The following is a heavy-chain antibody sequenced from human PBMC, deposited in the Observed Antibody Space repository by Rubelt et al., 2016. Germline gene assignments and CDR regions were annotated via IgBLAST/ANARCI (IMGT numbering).Heavy chain of an antibody. V-gene: IGHV4-59*08. D-gene: IGHD5-12*01. CDR3: ARVIVATEGRYYFDY. CDR1: GASISSYY. J-gene: IGHJ4*02. CDR2: IYYSGST. Sequence: QVQLQESGPGLVKPSETLSLTCTVSGASISSYYWSWIRQPPGKGLEWIGYIYYSGSTYYNPSLKSRVTISVAPSKNQFSLRLSSVTAADSAVYYWARVIVATEGRYYFDYWGQGTLVTVSS.